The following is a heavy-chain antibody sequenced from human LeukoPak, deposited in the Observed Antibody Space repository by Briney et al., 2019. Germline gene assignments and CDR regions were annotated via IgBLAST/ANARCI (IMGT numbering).Heavy chain of an antibody. V-gene: IGHV1-8*01. D-gene: IGHD1-1*01. CDR3: ARHFGTGDNFDY. J-gene: IGHJ4*02. CDR2: MHPNSDDT. CDR1: GYTFTNND. Sequence: GASVEVSCKASGYTFTNNDIHWVRQATGQGLEWMGWMHPNSDDTGYAQKFQGRVTMTRNTSISTAYMELSSLRPEDTAVYYCARHFGTGDNFDYWGQGTLLIVSS.